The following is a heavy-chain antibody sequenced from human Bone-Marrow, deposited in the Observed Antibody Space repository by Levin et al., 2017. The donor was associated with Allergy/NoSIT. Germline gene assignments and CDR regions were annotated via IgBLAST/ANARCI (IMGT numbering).Heavy chain of an antibody. J-gene: IGHJ4*02. CDR3: ARTPTSIAARPFDY. Sequence: KTSETLSLTCSVSGGSISTYYWSWIRQPPGKGLEWIGYIYYSGSTNYNPSLKSRVTISVDTSKNQFSLKLTSVTAADTAVYYCARTPTSIAARPFDYWGQGTLVTVSS. D-gene: IGHD6-6*01. CDR2: IYYSGST. CDR1: GGSISTYY. V-gene: IGHV4-59*01.